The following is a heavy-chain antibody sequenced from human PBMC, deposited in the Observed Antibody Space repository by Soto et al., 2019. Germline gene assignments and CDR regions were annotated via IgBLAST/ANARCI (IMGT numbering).Heavy chain of an antibody. CDR2: IKQDGSEK. J-gene: IGHJ6*03. Sequence: HPGGSLRLSCAASGFPFSSYWMSWVRQAPGKGLEWVANIKQDGSEKYYVDSVKGRFTISRDNAKNSLYLQMNSLRAEDTAVYYCARVRGVRGRNYYYMDVWGKGTTVTVS. CDR3: ARVRGVRGRNYYYMDV. V-gene: IGHV3-7*01. CDR1: GFPFSSYW. D-gene: IGHD3-10*01.